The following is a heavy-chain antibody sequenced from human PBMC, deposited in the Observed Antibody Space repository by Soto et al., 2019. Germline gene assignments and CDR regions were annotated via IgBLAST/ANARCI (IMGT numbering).Heavy chain of an antibody. J-gene: IGHJ6*02. Sequence: QVQLVQSGAEVKKPGSSVKVSCKASGGTLSSYAISWVRQAPGQGLEWMGGIIPIFGTANYAQKFQGRVTITADKSTSTAYMELSSLRSEDTAVYYCASDSLFDCSGGSCYSSHVRYYYYYGMDVWGQGTTVTVSS. D-gene: IGHD2-15*01. V-gene: IGHV1-69*06. CDR3: ASDSLFDCSGGSCYSSHVRYYYYYGMDV. CDR2: IIPIFGTA. CDR1: GGTLSSYA.